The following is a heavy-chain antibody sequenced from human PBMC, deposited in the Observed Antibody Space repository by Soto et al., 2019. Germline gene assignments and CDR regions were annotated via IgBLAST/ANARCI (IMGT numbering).Heavy chain of an antibody. CDR1: GGTFSSYA. V-gene: IGHV1-69*13. D-gene: IGHD1-26*01. CDR3: ARYSGSYPYFDY. Sequence: SVKVSCKASGGTFSSYAISWVRQAPGQGLEWMGGIIPIFGTANYAQKFQGRVTITADESTSTAYMELSSLRSEDTAVYYCARYSGSYPYFDYWGQGTLVTVSS. CDR2: IIPIFGTA. J-gene: IGHJ4*02.